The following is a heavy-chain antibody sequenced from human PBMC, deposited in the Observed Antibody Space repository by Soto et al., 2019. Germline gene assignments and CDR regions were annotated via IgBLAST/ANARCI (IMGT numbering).Heavy chain of an antibody. CDR3: ARVAIASGGVIAVTYALDV. CDR2: ITSSGSTI. J-gene: IGHJ6*02. Sequence: PGGSLILSCEVSGFTLSTYSMNWVRQAPGKGLEWVSFITSSGSTIYYADSVKGRFTVSRDNAKNSLFLQMNSLRDEDTAVYYCARVAIASGGVIAVTYALDVWGQGTTVTVSS. V-gene: IGHV3-48*02. D-gene: IGHD3-16*02. CDR1: GFTLSTYS.